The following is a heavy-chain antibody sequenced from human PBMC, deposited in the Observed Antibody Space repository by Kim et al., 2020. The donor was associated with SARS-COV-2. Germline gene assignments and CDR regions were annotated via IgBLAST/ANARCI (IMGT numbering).Heavy chain of an antibody. Sequence: GGSLRLSCAASGFTFSSYAMSWVRQAPGKGLEWVSAISGSGGSTYYADSVKGRFTISRDNSKNTLYLQMNSLRAEETAVYYCANTAEGAKAYYFDYWGQGTLVTVSS. CDR3: ANTAEGAKAYYFDY. V-gene: IGHV3-23*01. J-gene: IGHJ4*02. CDR2: ISGSGGST. CDR1: GFTFSSYA. D-gene: IGHD1-26*01.